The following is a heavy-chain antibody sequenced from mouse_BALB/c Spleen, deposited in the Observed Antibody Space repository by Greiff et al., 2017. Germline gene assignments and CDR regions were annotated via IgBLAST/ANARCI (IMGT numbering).Heavy chain of an antibody. Sequence: EVKLMESGGGLVKPGGSLKLYCAASGFTFSSYAMSWVRQTPEKRLEWVASISSGGSTYYPDSVKGRFTISRDNARNILYLQMSSLRSEDTAMYYCARGTGNDYDAWFAYWGQGTLVTVSA. V-gene: IGHV5-6-5*01. CDR3: ARGTGNDYDAWFAY. D-gene: IGHD2-4*01. CDR2: ISSGGST. CDR1: GFTFSSYA. J-gene: IGHJ3*01.